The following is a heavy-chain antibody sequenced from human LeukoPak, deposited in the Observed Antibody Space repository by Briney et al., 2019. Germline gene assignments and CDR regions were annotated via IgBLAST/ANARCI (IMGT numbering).Heavy chain of an antibody. V-gene: IGHV5-51*01. Sequence: GESLKISCKGSGYSFTSYWIGWVRQMPGKGLEWMGIIYPGDSDNRYSPFFQGQVTISADKSISTAYLQWSSLKASDSAMYYCARTSIRGGRGYWGQGTLVTVSS. CDR3: ARTSIRGGRGY. CDR2: IYPGDSDN. J-gene: IGHJ4*02. CDR1: GYSFTSYW. D-gene: IGHD3-10*01.